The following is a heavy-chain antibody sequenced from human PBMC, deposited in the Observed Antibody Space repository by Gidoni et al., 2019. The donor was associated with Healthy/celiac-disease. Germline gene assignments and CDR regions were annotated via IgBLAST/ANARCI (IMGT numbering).Heavy chain of an antibody. D-gene: IGHD6-6*01. Sequence: QVQLVQSGAEVKKPGASVKVSCKASGYTFTGYYMHWVRQAPGQGLEWMGWINPNSGGTNDAQKFQGRVTMTRDTSISTAYMELSRLRSDDTAVYYCARVGSIAARPYYYYGMDVWGQGTTVTVSS. J-gene: IGHJ6*02. CDR1: GYTFTGYY. CDR2: INPNSGGT. CDR3: ARVGSIAARPYYYYGMDV. V-gene: IGHV1-2*02.